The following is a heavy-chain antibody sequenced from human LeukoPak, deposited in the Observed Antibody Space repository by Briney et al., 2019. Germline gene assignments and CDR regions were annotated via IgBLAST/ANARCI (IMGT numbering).Heavy chain of an antibody. V-gene: IGHV3-30*18. CDR2: ISYDGSNK. J-gene: IGHJ5*02. CDR1: GFTFSNYG. D-gene: IGHD1-26*01. CDR3: AKDPAALRSNPFNWFDP. Sequence: GGSLRHSCAASGFTFSNYGMHWVRQAPGKGLEWVAVISYDGSNKYYADSVKGRFTISRDNSKNTLYLQMNSLRAEDTAVYYCAKDPAALRSNPFNWFDPWGQGTLVTVSS.